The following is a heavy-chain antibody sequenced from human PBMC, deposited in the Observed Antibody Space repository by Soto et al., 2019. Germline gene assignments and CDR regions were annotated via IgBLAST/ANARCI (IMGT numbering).Heavy chain of an antibody. D-gene: IGHD3-22*01. Sequence: QVRLQESGPGLLKPSQTLSLTCTVSGASISSNTYYWSWVRQRPGKGLEWIGYIYNSGSPYYDPSLKSRVNISVDTSKNQFSLKLPSVTAADTAVYFCASRIITPKCATFWGQGTLITVSS. V-gene: IGHV4-31*03. CDR3: ASRIITPKCATF. J-gene: IGHJ4*02. CDR1: GASISSNTYY. CDR2: IYNSGSP.